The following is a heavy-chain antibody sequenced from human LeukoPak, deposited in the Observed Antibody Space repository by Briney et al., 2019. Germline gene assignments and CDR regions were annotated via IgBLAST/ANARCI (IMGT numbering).Heavy chain of an antibody. Sequence: PSETLSLTCTVSGGSISSYYWSWIRQPPGKGLERIGYIYYSGSTNYNPSLKSRVTISVDTSKNQFSLKLSSVTAADTAVYYCARGGAITIFGVVIINWFDPWGQGTLVTVSS. D-gene: IGHD3-3*01. J-gene: IGHJ5*02. CDR2: IYYSGST. V-gene: IGHV4-59*01. CDR3: ARGGAITIFGVVIINWFDP. CDR1: GGSISSYY.